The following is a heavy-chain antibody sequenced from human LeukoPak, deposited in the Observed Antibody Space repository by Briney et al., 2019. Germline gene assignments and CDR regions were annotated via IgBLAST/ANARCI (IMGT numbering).Heavy chain of an antibody. Sequence: GSLRLSCATSGFTFNSYWMTWVRQPPGKGLEWIGEINHSGSTNYNPSLKSRVTISVDTSKNQFSLKLSSVTAADTAVYYCARATNYHGSSGFWGQGTLATVSS. V-gene: IGHV4-34*01. CDR2: INHSGST. J-gene: IGHJ4*02. CDR3: ARATNYHGSSGF. D-gene: IGHD3-22*01. CDR1: GFTFNSYW.